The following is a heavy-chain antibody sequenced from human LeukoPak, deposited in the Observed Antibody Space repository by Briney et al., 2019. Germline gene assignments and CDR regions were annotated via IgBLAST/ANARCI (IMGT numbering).Heavy chain of an antibody. J-gene: IGHJ5*02. V-gene: IGHV4-39*01. D-gene: IGHD6-19*01. CDR3: ARSSSSSWNGRSSGWYSPNWFDP. Sequence: SETLSLTCSVSGGSLSSSSYYWGWIRQPPGKGLEWIGSIYYSGSTYYNPSLKSRVTISVDTSKNQFSLKLSSVTAADTAVYYCARSSSSSWNGRSSGWYSPNWFDPWGQGTLVTVSS. CDR1: GGSLSSSSYY. CDR2: IYYSGST.